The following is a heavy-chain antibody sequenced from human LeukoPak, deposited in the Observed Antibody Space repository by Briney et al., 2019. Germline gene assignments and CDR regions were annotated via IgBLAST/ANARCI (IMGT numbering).Heavy chain of an antibody. J-gene: IGHJ1*01. CDR2: IIPIFGTA. V-gene: IGHV1-69*05. CDR1: GGTFSSYA. D-gene: IGHD6-19*01. Sequence: GASVKVSCKASGGTFSSYAISWVRQAPGRGLEWMGGIIPIFGTANYAQKFQGRVAITTDESTSTAYMELSSLRSEDTAVYYCARDSGGSSGWSPFAEYFQHWGQGTLVTVSS. CDR3: ARDSGGSSGWSPFAEYFQH.